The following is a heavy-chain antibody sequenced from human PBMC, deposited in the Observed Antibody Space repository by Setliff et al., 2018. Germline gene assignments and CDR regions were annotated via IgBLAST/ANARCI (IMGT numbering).Heavy chain of an antibody. Sequence: GASVKVSCKASGYTFTGYYMHWVRQAPGQGLEWMGRINPNSGGTNYAQKFQGRVTMTRDTSISTAYMELSRLTSDDTAVYYCATQPLQWELLGFDYWGQGTLVTVSS. J-gene: IGHJ4*02. D-gene: IGHD1-26*01. CDR3: ATQPLQWELLGFDY. V-gene: IGHV1-2*06. CDR2: INPNSGGT. CDR1: GYTFTGYY.